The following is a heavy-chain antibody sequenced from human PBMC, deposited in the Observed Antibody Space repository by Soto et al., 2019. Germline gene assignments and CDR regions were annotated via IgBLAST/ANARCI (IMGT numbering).Heavy chain of an antibody. D-gene: IGHD5-12*01. CDR1: GYSFTSYW. Sequence: PGESLKLSCKGSGYSFTSYWIGWVRQMPGKGLEWMGIIYPGDSDTRYSPSFQGQVTISADKSISTAYLQWSSLKASDTAIYYCARRKGATTSNYYYYGMDVWGQGTTVTVSS. J-gene: IGHJ6*02. V-gene: IGHV5-51*01. CDR2: IYPGDSDT. CDR3: ARRKGATTSNYYYYGMDV.